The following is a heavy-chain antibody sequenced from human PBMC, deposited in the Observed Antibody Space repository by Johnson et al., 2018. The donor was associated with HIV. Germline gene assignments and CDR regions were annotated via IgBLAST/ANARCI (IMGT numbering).Heavy chain of an antibody. CDR3: APIAAAAFDI. D-gene: IGHD6-6*01. Sequence: VQLVESGGGLVKPGGSLRLSCAASGFTFSNAWMSWVRQAPGKGLEWVAFIRSDGSTTYYAESVKGRFTISRDTSKNPLYLQMNSLRAEDTAVYYCAPIAAAAFDIWGQGTMVTVSS. CDR1: GFTFSNAW. CDR2: IRSDGSTT. J-gene: IGHJ3*02. V-gene: IGHV3-30*02.